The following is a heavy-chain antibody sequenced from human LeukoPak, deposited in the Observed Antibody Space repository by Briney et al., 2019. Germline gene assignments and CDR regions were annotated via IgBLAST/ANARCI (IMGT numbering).Heavy chain of an antibody. CDR3: AKDQSIASMDV. Sequence: GGSLRLSCEASGFTFSSYGMHWVRKAPGKGLEWVAVISYDGSNKYYADSVKGRFTISRDNSKNTLYLQMNSLRAEDTAAYYCAKDQSIASMDVWGQGTTVTVSS. CDR1: GFTFSSYG. J-gene: IGHJ6*02. D-gene: IGHD6-6*01. V-gene: IGHV3-30*18. CDR2: ISYDGSNK.